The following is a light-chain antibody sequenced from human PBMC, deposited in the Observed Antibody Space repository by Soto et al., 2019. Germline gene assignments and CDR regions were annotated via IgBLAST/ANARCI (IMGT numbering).Light chain of an antibody. CDR3: SSYTSTSTRDV. CDR1: SSDVGGYNY. Sequence: QSALTQPASVSESPGQSITISCTGTSSDVGGYNYVSWYQQHPGKAPKLMIYEVSNRPSGVSDRFFGSKSGNTASLTISGLQAEDEADYYCSSYTSTSTRDVFGTGTKVTVL. V-gene: IGLV2-14*01. CDR2: EVS. J-gene: IGLJ1*01.